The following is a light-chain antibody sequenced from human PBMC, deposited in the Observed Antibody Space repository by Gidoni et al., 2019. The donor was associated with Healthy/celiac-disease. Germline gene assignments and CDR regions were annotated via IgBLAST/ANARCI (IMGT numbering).Light chain of an antibody. V-gene: IGLV4-69*01. Sequence: QLVLTQSPSASASLGAPVKLTCTLSSGHSSYAIAWHKQQPEKGPRYLMKLNSDGSHSKGDGIPDRFSGSSSGAERYLTISSLQSEDEADYYCQTWGTGIVFGGGTKLTVL. CDR3: QTWGTGIV. J-gene: IGLJ3*02. CDR1: SGHSSYA. CDR2: LNSDGSH.